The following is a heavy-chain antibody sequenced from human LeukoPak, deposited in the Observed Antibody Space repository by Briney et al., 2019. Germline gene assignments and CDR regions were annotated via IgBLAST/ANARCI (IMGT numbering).Heavy chain of an antibody. CDR1: GFTFSNYD. CDR3: ARDRESSGWPDY. V-gene: IGHV3-30*03. D-gene: IGHD6-19*01. J-gene: IGHJ4*02. CDR2: ISYDGSNK. Sequence: GGSLRLSCAASGFTFSNYDMSWVRQAPGKGLEWVAVISYDGSNKYYADSVKGRFTISRDNSKNTLYLQMNSLRAEDTAVYYCARDRESSGWPDYWGQGTLVTVSS.